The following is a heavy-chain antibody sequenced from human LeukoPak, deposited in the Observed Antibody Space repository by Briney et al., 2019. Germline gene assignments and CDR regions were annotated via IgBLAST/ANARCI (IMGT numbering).Heavy chain of an antibody. CDR1: GYTFTGYY. Sequence: ASVKVSCKASGYTFTGYYMHWVRQAPGQGLEWMGWINPNSGVTNYAQKFQGRVTMTRDTSISTAYMDLIRLRSDDTALYYCASLASLSSSWFDYWGQGTLVTVSS. D-gene: IGHD6-13*01. J-gene: IGHJ4*02. CDR3: ASLASLSSSWFDY. CDR2: INPNSGVT. V-gene: IGHV1-2*02.